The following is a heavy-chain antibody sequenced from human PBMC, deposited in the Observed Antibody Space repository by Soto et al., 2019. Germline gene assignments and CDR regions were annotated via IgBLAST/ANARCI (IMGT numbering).Heavy chain of an antibody. J-gene: IGHJ5*02. CDR3: ARKHSLDYIRWGLDP. D-gene: IGHD4-4*01. CDR2: INPKSDDT. Sequence: ASVKVSCKASGYPFSDNQIHWLRRAPGQGLEWMGRINPKSDDTNYAQKFQGRVTMTRNTSIDTAYLELTGLTSDDTATYYCARKHSLDYIRWGLDPWGQGTLVTVSS. V-gene: IGHV1-2*02. CDR1: GYPFSDNQ.